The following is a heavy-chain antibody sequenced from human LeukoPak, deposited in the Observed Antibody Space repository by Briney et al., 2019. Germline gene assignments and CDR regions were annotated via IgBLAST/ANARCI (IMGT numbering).Heavy chain of an antibody. Sequence: PGRSLRLSCAASGFTFSSYGMHWVRQAPGKGLEWVAVISYDGSNKYYADSVKGRFTISRDNSKNTPYLQMNSLRAEDTAVYYCALIPWCSSTSCYDYWGQGTLVTVSS. CDR2: ISYDGSNK. D-gene: IGHD2-2*01. V-gene: IGHV3-30*03. CDR1: GFTFSSYG. J-gene: IGHJ4*02. CDR3: ALIPWCSSTSCYDY.